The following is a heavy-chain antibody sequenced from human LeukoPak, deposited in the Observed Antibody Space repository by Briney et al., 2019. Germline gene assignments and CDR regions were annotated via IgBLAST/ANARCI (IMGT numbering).Heavy chain of an antibody. Sequence: PGRSLTLSCAASGFTFSRYGMHWVRQAPGKGLEWVAVIWYDGSNKYYVDSVKGRLTIFRDDSKNTLYLQMNSLRAEDTAVYYCAKDLSGGSYYYFDYWGQGTLVTVSS. D-gene: IGHD1-26*01. V-gene: IGHV3-33*06. CDR2: IWYDGSNK. J-gene: IGHJ4*02. CDR3: AKDLSGGSYYYFDY. CDR1: GFTFSRYG.